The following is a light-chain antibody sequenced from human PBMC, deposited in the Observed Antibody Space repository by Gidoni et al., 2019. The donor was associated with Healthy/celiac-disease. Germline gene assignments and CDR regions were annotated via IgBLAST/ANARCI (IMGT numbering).Light chain of an antibody. J-gene: IGKJ3*01. CDR3: QQSYSTPLT. V-gene: IGKV1-39*01. CDR2: AAS. Sequence: DIQMTQSPSSLSASVGDRVTITCRASQSISSYLNWYQQKPGKAPKLLNYAASSLQSGVPSRFRGSGSGTDFTLTISSLQPEDFATYYCQQSYSTPLTFGPGTKVDIK. CDR1: QSISSY.